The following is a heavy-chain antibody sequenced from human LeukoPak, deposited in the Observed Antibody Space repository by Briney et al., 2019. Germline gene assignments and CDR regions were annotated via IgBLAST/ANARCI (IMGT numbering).Heavy chain of an antibody. CDR3: ARDKYSSGWYGLDY. J-gene: IGHJ4*02. Sequence: PSETLSLTCTVSGGSICSYYWSWIRQPPGKGLEWIGYIYYSGSTNYNPSLKSRVTISVDTSKNQFSLKLSSVAAADTAVYYCARDKYSSGWYGLDYWGQGTLVTVSS. D-gene: IGHD6-19*01. CDR1: GGSICSYY. CDR2: IYYSGST. V-gene: IGHV4-59*01.